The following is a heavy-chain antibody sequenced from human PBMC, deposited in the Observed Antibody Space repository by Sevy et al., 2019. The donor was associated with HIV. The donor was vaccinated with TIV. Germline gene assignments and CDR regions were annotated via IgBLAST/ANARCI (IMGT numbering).Heavy chain of an antibody. V-gene: IGHV4-59*08. CDR3: ARGAVVIGTAATPVLDF. CDR1: DDSINSYY. D-gene: IGHD6-13*01. Sequence: SETLSLTCTVSDDSINSYYWSWIRQPPGKGLEWIGYIYNNIGSPSYSPSLTSRVSISVDTSKNQFSLKLTSVTAADTAVYYCARGAVVIGTAATPVLDFWGQGSLVTVSS. J-gene: IGHJ4*02. CDR2: IYNNIGSP.